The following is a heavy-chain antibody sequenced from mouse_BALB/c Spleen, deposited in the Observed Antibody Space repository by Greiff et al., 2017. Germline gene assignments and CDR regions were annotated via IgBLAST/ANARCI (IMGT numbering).Heavy chain of an antibody. J-gene: IGHJ2*01. CDR1: GFTFSSFG. CDR2: ISSGSSTI. V-gene: IGHV5-17*02. D-gene: IGHD2-14*01. Sequence: EVKLQESGGGLVQPGGSRKLSCAASGFTFSSFGMHWVRQAPEKGLEWVAYISSGSSTIYYADTVKGRFTISRDNPKNTLFLQMTSLRSEDTAMYYCARGRGTTNFDYWGQGTTLTVSS. CDR3: ARGRGTTNFDY.